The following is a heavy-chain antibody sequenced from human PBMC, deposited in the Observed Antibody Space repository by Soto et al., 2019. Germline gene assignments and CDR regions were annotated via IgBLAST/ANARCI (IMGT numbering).Heavy chain of an antibody. CDR2: IDPTGGTT. V-gene: IGHV1-46*01. CDR1: GYTFTNYY. Sequence: ASVKVSCKASGYTFTNYYMHWVRQAPGQGLEWMGVIDPTGGTTRYAQRFQGTVTLTRDTSTSTVYMELISLRSEDTAIYYCAREDGAYPIDYWGQGTLVTVSS. J-gene: IGHJ4*02. CDR3: AREDGAYPIDY. D-gene: IGHD2-8*01.